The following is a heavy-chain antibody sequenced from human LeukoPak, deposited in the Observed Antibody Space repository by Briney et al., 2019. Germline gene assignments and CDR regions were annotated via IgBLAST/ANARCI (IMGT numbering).Heavy chain of an antibody. CDR3: AKDLRRIVGATKGMDV. J-gene: IGHJ6*03. V-gene: IGHV3-30*02. Sequence: GGSLRLSCAASGFTFSSYGMHWVRQAPGKGLEWVAVIRYDGSNKYYADYVKGRFTISRDNSKNTLYLQMNSLRAEDTAVYYCAKDLRRIVGATKGMDVWGKGTTVTVSS. CDR1: GFTFSSYG. D-gene: IGHD1-26*01. CDR2: IRYDGSNK.